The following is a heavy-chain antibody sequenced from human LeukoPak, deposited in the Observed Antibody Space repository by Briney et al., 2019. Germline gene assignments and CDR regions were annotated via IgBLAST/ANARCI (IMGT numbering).Heavy chain of an antibody. CDR2: IYYSGST. CDR3: ARVITVRGVIFDY. Sequence: SETLSLTCTVSGGSFSTYYWSWIRQPPRKGLEWIGYIYYSGSTNYNPSLKSRVAISVDTSKNQFSLNLSSVTAADTAVYYCARVITVRGVIFDYWGQGTLVTVSS. V-gene: IGHV4-59*01. CDR1: GGSFSTYY. J-gene: IGHJ4*02. D-gene: IGHD3-16*01.